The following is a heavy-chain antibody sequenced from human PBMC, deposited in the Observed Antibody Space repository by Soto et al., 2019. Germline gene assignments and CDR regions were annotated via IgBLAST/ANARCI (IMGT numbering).Heavy chain of an antibody. Sequence: SETLSLTCAVYGGSFSGYYWSWIRQPPGKGLEWIGEINRSGSTNYNPSLKSRVTISVDTSKNQFSLKLSSVTAADTAVYYCARAETDYVYIWGSYRYNDALDIRGQGTMVTVSS. CDR1: GGSFSGYY. J-gene: IGHJ3*02. D-gene: IGHD3-16*02. V-gene: IGHV4-34*01. CDR3: ARAETDYVYIWGSYRYNDALDI. CDR2: INRSGST.